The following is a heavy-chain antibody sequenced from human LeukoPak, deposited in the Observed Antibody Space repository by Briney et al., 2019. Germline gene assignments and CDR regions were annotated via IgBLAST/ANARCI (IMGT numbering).Heavy chain of an antibody. J-gene: IGHJ4*02. CDR2: INPSGGST. V-gene: IGHV1-46*01. CDR1: GYTFTSYY. D-gene: IGHD5-18*01. CDR3: AKDLGYSYGYIFLDY. Sequence: ASVKVSCKASGYTFTSYYMHWVRQAPGQGLEWMGIINPSGGSTSYAQKFQGRVTMTRDTSTSTVYMELSSLRSEDTAVYYCAKDLGYSYGYIFLDYWGQGTLVTVSS.